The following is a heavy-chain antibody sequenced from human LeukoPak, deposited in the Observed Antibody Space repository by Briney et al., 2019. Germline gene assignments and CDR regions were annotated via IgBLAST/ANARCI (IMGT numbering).Heavy chain of an antibody. CDR3: ARVGSGWYGGLFDY. Sequence: RASETLSLTCTVSGYSISSGYYWGWIRQPPGKGLEWIGSIYHSGSTYYNPSLKSRVTISVDTSKNQFSLKLSSVTAADTAVYYCARVGSGWYGGLFDYWGQGTLVTVSS. J-gene: IGHJ4*02. CDR1: GYSISSGYY. D-gene: IGHD6-19*01. CDR2: IYHSGST. V-gene: IGHV4-38-2*02.